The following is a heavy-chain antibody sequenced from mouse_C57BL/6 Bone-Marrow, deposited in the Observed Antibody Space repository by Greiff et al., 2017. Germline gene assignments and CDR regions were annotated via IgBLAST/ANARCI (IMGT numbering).Heavy chain of an antibody. J-gene: IGHJ1*03. CDR3: ASYDYDEYFDV. CDR2: IYPGDGDT. Sequence: QVQLQQSGPELVKPGASVKISCKASGYAFSSSWMNWVKQRPGKGLEWIGRIYPGDGDTNYNGKFKGKATLTADKSSSTAYMQLSSLTSEDSAVYFCASYDYDEYFDVWGTGTTVTVSS. CDR1: GYAFSSSW. D-gene: IGHD2-4*01. V-gene: IGHV1-82*01.